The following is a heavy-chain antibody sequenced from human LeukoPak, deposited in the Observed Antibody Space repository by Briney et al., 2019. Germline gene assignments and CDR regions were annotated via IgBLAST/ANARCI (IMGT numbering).Heavy chain of an antibody. CDR3: VREAGYCASVCLKTNWFDP. V-gene: IGHV3-23*01. CDR2: ISNGKT. CDR1: GFPFRNHA. J-gene: IGHJ5*02. D-gene: IGHD5/OR15-5a*01. Sequence: GGSLRLSCAASGFPFRNHAMSWVRQPPGRGLEWVSAISNGKTYYADSVRGRFTISRDDSKNMVYLQMNSLRVEDTARYYCVREAGYCASVCLKTNWFDPWGQGTLVTVSS.